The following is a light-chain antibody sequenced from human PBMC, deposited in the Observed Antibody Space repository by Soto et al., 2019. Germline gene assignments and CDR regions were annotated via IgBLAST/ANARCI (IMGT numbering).Light chain of an antibody. V-gene: IGKV1-9*01. J-gene: IGKJ1*01. CDR2: TAS. CDR1: QRISDY. CDR3: QQNSSSQWT. Sequence: DIPVTQSPGYLSAAVGGGGKSSYRASQRISDYLAWYQQKPGKAPKLLINTASSMRSGIPSRFSGSGSGTDFTLTISSLEPEDFATYFCQQNSSSQWTFGQGTKVDIK.